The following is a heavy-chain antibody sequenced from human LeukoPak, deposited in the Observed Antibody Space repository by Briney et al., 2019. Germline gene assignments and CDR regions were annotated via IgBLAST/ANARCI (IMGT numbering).Heavy chain of an antibody. J-gene: IGHJ4*02. D-gene: IGHD2-15*01. CDR2: NYYSGST. V-gene: IGHV4-59*08. CDR3: ARHGSAHIADY. CDR1: GGSISSYY. Sequence: PSETLSLTCTVSGGSISSYYWSWIRQPPGKGLEWIGYNYYSGSTNYNPSLKSRVTISVDTSKNQFSLKLSSVTAADTAVYYCARHGSAHIADYWGQGTLVTVSS.